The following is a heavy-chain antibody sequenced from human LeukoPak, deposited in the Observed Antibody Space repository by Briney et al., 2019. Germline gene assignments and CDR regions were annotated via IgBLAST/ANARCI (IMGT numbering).Heavy chain of an antibody. D-gene: IGHD3-3*01. CDR2: IYSGGAT. Sequence: GGSLRLSCAASGITVSANYMSWVRWTPGRGLDEVSVIYSGGATYYSVFVKGRFTISRDSSKNMVHLQMNRLTPEDTGVYYCARRPDFWSSSYSHRDRFDFWGQGTLVTVSS. V-gene: IGHV3-66*02. CDR3: ARRPDFWSSSYSHRDRFDF. CDR1: GITVSANY. J-gene: IGHJ4*02.